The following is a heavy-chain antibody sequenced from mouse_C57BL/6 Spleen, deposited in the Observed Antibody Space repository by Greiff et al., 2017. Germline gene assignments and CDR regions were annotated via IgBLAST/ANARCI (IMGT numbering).Heavy chain of an antibody. J-gene: IGHJ3*01. D-gene: IGHD2-3*01. V-gene: IGHV1-26*01. CDR2: INPNNGGT. CDR1: GYTFTDYY. Sequence: VQLKQSGPELVKPGASVKISCKASGYTFTDYYMNWVKQSHGKSLEWIGDINPNNGGTSYNQKFKGKATLTVDKSSSTAYMELRSLTSEDSAVYYCARGDGYSFAYWGQGTLVTVSA. CDR3: ARGDGYSFAY.